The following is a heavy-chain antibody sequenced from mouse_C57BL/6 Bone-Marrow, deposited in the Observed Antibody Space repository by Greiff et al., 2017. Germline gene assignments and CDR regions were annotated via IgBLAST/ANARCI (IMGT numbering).Heavy chain of an antibody. V-gene: IGHV1-64*01. J-gene: IGHJ4*01. CDR1: GYTFTNYW. CDR3: ARSYDYGDYTMDY. CDR2: MHPSGGST. D-gene: IGHD2-4*01. Sequence: QVQLQQPGAELVKPGASVKLSCKASGYTFTNYWMHWVKQRPGQGLEWIGMMHPSGGSTNYNEKFKSEATLTVDKSSRTAYMDRSSLTSEDSADYYSARSYDYGDYTMDYWGQGTSVTVSA.